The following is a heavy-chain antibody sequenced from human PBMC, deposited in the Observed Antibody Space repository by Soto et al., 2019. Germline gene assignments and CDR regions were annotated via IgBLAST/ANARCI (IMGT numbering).Heavy chain of an antibody. CDR3: ASGVEQQLIHLFFEY. D-gene: IGHD6-13*01. V-gene: IGHV1-69*01. CDR1: GGTFSSYA. CDR2: IIPIFGTA. Sequence: QVQLVQSGAEVKKPGSSVKVSCKASGGTFSSYAISWVRHAPGQGLAWMVWIIPIFGTANYAQKSQGTFTITAGESTSTGYMGVSSLRSKARAVYCRASGVEQQLIHLFFEYLVQATPVTVSS. J-gene: IGHJ4*01.